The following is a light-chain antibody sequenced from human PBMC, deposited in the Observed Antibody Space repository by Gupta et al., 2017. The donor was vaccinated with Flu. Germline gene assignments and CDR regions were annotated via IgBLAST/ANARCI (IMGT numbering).Light chain of an antibody. V-gene: IGKV3-11*01. CDR2: DAS. Sequence: DTLSLSPGERATLSCRASQTVSTYLAWYQHKPGQAPRLLIYDASNRAPGIPARFSGSGSGTDFTLTISSLETEDFAVYYCQQRVIRPPCTFGQGTRLEIK. CDR3: QQRVIRPPCT. CDR1: QTVSTY. J-gene: IGKJ5*01.